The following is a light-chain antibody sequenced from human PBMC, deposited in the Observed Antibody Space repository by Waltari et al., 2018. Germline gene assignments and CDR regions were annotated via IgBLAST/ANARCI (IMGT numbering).Light chain of an antibody. V-gene: IGLV4-69*01. CDR2: VNSDGSH. J-gene: IGLJ3*02. CDR1: SGSGHFA. Sequence: QVELTHSPSASASLGASVKLTFTLNSGSGHFAIAWHHHQPEKGPRYLMRVNSDGSHIKGDGIPDRFSGSSSGAERYLTISGLQSEDEADYYCETWGTGTYWTFGGGTKLTVL. CDR3: ETWGTGTYWT.